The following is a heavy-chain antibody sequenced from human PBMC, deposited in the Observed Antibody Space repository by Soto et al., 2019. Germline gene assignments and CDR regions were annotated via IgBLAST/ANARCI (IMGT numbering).Heavy chain of an antibody. CDR1: GYTFTSYD. CDR2: MHPNSGNT. CDR3: ARSPWELLASDALDI. V-gene: IGHV1-8*01. D-gene: IGHD1-26*01. Sequence: QVQLVQSGAEVKKPGASVKVSCQASGYTFTSYDLNWVRQATGPGLEWMGWMHPNSGNTGSAKKFKGRVTMTMNTCISTAYIEMSSLRSEDTAVYYCARSPWELLASDALDIWGQGTMVTVSS. J-gene: IGHJ3*02.